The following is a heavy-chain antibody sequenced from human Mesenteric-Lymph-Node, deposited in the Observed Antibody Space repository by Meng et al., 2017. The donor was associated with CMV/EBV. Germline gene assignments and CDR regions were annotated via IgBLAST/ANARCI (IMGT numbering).Heavy chain of an antibody. D-gene: IGHD3-10*01. CDR2: ISWSSGNK. CDR3: ARDIIMFRGVFPYSYGMDV. J-gene: IGHJ6*02. CDR1: GFTFDEFP. V-gene: IGHV3-9*01. Sequence: SLKISCVASGFTFDEFPMHWVRQAPGKGLEWVSGISWSSGNKVYADSVKGRFTISRDNAKNTLYLQMNSLRAEDSAVYYCARDIIMFRGVFPYSYGMDVWGQGATVTVSS.